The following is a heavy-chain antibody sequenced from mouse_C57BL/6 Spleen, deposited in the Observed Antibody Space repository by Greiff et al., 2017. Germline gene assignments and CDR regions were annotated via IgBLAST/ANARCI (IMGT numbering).Heavy chain of an antibody. Sequence: VKLVESGPGLVAPSQSLSITCTVSGFSLTSYGVDWVRQPPGKGLEWLGVIWGGGSTNYNSALMSRLSISKDNSKSQVFLKMNSLQTDDTAMYXGAKRGGNCGDYYAMDYWGQGTSVTVSS. J-gene: IGHJ4*01. D-gene: IGHD2-1*01. CDR1: GFSLTSYG. CDR3: AKRGGNCGDYYAMDY. CDR2: IWGGGST. V-gene: IGHV2-9*01.